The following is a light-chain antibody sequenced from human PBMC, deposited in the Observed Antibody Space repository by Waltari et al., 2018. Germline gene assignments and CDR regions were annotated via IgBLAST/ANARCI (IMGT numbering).Light chain of an antibody. CDR2: YDS. CDR3: QAWDTTTVV. Sequence: SYELTQPPSVSVSPGQTASITCSGDNLGNQYASWYQQKPGQSPVLVIYYDSKRPSGIPELFSGSNSVNTATLTISGTQAMDEADYYCQAWDTTTVVFGGGTKVTVL. J-gene: IGLJ2*01. CDR1: NLGNQY. V-gene: IGLV3-1*01.